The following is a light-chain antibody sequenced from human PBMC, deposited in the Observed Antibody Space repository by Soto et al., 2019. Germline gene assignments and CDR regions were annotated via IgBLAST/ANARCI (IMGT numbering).Light chain of an antibody. CDR3: QQRSNWPPIT. Sequence: EIVLTQSPGTLSLSPGERATLSCRASRSVGTFLAWYQQKPGQAPRLLIYDASNRATGIPARFSGSGSGTDFTLTISSLEPEDFAVYYCQQRSNWPPITFGQGTRLEIK. J-gene: IGKJ5*01. CDR1: RSVGTF. V-gene: IGKV3-11*01. CDR2: DAS.